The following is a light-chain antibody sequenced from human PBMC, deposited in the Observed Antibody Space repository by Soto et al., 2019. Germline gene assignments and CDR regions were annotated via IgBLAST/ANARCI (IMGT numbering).Light chain of an antibody. CDR3: QQYSISPPT. Sequence: ESVLTQSPGTLSLSPGDRATLSCRASQSLSSRYLARYRQKPGQAPRLLIYGASNTATGIPDRFSGSGSGTGFPLTTSRLEADDFAVYCCQQYSISPPTFGGGTKVEIK. CDR1: QSLSSRY. CDR2: GAS. J-gene: IGKJ4*01. V-gene: IGKV3-20*01.